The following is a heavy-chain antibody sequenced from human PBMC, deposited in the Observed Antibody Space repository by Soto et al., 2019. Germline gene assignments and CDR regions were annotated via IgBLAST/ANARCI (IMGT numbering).Heavy chain of an antibody. J-gene: IGHJ5*02. Sequence: ASVKVSCKASGYTFPNYFMHWVRQAPGQGLEWMGIINPSGGSTNYAQKFQGRVTMTRDTSTNTVYMELTSLRSEDTAVYYCAREASVWFDPWGQGTLVTVSS. V-gene: IGHV1-46*01. CDR2: INPSGGST. CDR1: GYTFPNYF. CDR3: AREASVWFDP.